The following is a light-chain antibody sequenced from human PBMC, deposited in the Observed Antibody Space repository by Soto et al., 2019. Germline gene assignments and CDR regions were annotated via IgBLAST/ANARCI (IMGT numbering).Light chain of an antibody. Sequence: EIVLTQSPGTLSLSPGERATLSCRASQSGSSNYLAWYQQKPGQAPRLLIYGASSRATGIPDRFSGSGSGTAFTLTISRLEPEDFAVYHCQHYGSSPLTFGGGTKVAIK. CDR1: QSGSSNY. CDR3: QHYGSSPLT. CDR2: GAS. V-gene: IGKV3-20*01. J-gene: IGKJ4*01.